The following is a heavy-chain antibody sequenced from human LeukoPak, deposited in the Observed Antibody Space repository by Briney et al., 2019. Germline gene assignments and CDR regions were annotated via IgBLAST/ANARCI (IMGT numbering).Heavy chain of an antibody. CDR2: INRDGSTT. Sequence: PGGSLRLSCAASGFTFSNYWVHWVRQAPGEGVVGVSRINRDGSTTKYADSVKGRFTVSRDNAKNTLNLQMNSLRAEDTAVYYCARDKKSGESSEIDYWGQGTLVTVSS. V-gene: IGHV3-74*03. CDR3: ARDKKSGESSEIDY. J-gene: IGHJ4*02. D-gene: IGHD3-10*01. CDR1: GFTFSNYW.